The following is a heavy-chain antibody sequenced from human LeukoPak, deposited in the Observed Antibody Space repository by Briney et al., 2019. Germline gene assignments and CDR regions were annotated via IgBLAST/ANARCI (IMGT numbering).Heavy chain of an antibody. D-gene: IGHD3-22*01. CDR3: AKARDDGGYYYRGDFDY. CDR2: IIWNSGTI. V-gene: IGHV3-9*01. J-gene: IGHJ4*02. CDR1: GFTFDDYA. Sequence: GGSLRLSCAASGFTFDDYAMHWVRQAPGKGLEWVSGIIWNSGTIGYADSVKGRFTISRDNAKKSLFLQMKGLSTEDTGFYYCAKARDDGGYYYRGDFDYWGQGTLVTVSS.